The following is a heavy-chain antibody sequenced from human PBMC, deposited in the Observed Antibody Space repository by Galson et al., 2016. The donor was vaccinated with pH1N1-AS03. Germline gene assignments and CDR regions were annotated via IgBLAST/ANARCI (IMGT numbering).Heavy chain of an antibody. V-gene: IGHV3-33*01. CDR3: ARPAHDFGRPYHMDV. CDR2: IWYDGSKE. J-gene: IGHJ6*02. D-gene: IGHD3/OR15-3a*01. Sequence: SLRLSCAASGFTFRSFGMHWVRQAPGKGLEWVAVIWYDGSKEEYADSVKGRFTISRDNSKNTLFLQMKSLGVEDTAVYYCARPAHDFGRPYHMDVRGQGTTVTVSS. CDR1: GFTFRSFG.